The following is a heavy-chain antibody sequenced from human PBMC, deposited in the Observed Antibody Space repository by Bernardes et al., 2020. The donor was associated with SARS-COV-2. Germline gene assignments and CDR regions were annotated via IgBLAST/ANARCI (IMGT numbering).Heavy chain of an antibody. CDR2: INWNGGST. Sequence: GSLRLSCAASGFTFDDYGMSWVRQAPGKGLEWVSGINWNGGSTGYADSVKGRFTISRDNAKNSLYLQMNSLRAEDTALYHCATLFGADYYYGMDVWGQGTTVTVSS. V-gene: IGHV3-20*01. CDR3: ATLFGADYYYGMDV. CDR1: GFTFDDYG. J-gene: IGHJ6*02. D-gene: IGHD2-15*01.